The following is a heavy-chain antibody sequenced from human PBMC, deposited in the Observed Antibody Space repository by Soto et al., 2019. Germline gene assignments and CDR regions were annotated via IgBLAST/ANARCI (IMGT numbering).Heavy chain of an antibody. CDR2: IGADNGNT. Sequence: QVQLVQSGAEVKKPGASVKVSCKASGYTFTSYGISWVLQAPGQGLEWMGWIGADNGNTNYAQKLQGRVTMTTDTSTSTAYMELRSLRSDDTAVYYCARAGYYDSSGYRSDFDYWGQGTLVTVSS. CDR3: ARAGYYDSSGYRSDFDY. CDR1: GYTFTSYG. V-gene: IGHV1-18*01. D-gene: IGHD3-22*01. J-gene: IGHJ4*02.